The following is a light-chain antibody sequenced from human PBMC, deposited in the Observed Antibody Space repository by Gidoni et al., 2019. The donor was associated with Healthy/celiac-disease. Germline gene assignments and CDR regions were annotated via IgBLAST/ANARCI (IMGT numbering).Light chain of an antibody. V-gene: IGLV2-14*01. CDR2: EVS. Sequence: GSPGQSITISCTGTSSDVGGYNYVSWYQQHPGKAPKLMIYEVSNRPSGVSNRFSGSKSGNTASLTISGLQAEDEADYYCSSYTSSSTVVFGGGTKLTVL. CDR1: SSDVGGYNY. CDR3: SSYTSSSTVV. J-gene: IGLJ2*01.